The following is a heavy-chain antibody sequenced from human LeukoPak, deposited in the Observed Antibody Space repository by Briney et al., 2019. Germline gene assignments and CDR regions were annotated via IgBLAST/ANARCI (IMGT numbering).Heavy chain of an antibody. D-gene: IGHD3-22*01. Sequence: ASVKVSCKASGYTITSYDINWVRQATGQGLEWMGWTNPNTGNTGYAQKFQGRVTMTRNTSISTAYMELSSLRSEDTAVYYCARGRWAYYYDSSGYKYWGQGTLVTVSS. CDR2: TNPNTGNT. CDR1: GYTITSYD. J-gene: IGHJ4*02. CDR3: ARGRWAYYYDSSGYKY. V-gene: IGHV1-8*01.